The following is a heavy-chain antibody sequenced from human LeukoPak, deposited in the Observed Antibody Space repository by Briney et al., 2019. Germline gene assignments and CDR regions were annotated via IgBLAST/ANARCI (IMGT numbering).Heavy chain of an antibody. CDR2: IYYSGST. J-gene: IGHJ4*02. CDR1: GDSISSYY. V-gene: IGHV4-59*01. D-gene: IGHD5-24*01. Sequence: SETLSLTCTVSGDSISSYYWSWIRQPPGKGLEWIGYIYYSGSTNYNPSLKSRVTISVDTSKNQFSLKLSSVTAADTAVYYCARGDDGYNYNYWGQGTLVTVSS. CDR3: ARGDDGYNYNY.